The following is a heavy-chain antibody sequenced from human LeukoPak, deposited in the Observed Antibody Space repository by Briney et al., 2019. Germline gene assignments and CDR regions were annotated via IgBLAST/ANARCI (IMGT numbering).Heavy chain of an antibody. D-gene: IGHD1-26*01. CDR2: IYYSGST. J-gene: IGHJ4*02. V-gene: IGHV4-39*01. CDR1: GGSISTSSHY. Sequence: SETLSLTCTVSGGSISTSSHYWGWIRQPPGKGLEWIGTIYYSGSTYYNPSLKSRGTISVDTAKNQFSLRLTSVTATDTAVYYCARTSPTIGIAGATYNIWGQGTLVTVSS. CDR3: ARTSPTIGIAGATYNI.